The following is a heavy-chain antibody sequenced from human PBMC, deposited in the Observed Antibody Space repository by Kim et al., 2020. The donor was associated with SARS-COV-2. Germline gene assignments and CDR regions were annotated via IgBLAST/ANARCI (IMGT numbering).Heavy chain of an antibody. CDR2: ISSSSSYI. V-gene: IGHV3-21*01. Sequence: GGSLRLSCAASGFTFSSYSINWVRLAPGKGLEWVSSISSSSSYIYYADSVKGRFTISRDNAKNSLYLQMNSLRAEDTAVYYCARDMGDSGSYWSYYYGMDVWGQGTTVTVSS. CDR1: GFTFSSYS. J-gene: IGHJ6*02. CDR3: ARDMGDSGSYWSYYYGMDV. D-gene: IGHD1-26*01.